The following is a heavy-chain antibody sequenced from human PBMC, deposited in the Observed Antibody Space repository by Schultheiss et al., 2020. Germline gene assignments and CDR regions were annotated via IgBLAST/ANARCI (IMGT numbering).Heavy chain of an antibody. J-gene: IGHJ4*02. CDR2: INHSGST. V-gene: IGHV4-34*01. Sequence: SETLSLTCAVYGGSFSGYYWSWIRQPPGKGLEWIGEINHSGSTNYNPSLKSRVTMSVDTSKNQFSLKLTSVTAADTAVYYCARCAMALYTFDYWGQGTLVTVSS. CDR3: ARCAMALYTFDY. D-gene: IGHD2-2*01. CDR1: GGSFSGYY.